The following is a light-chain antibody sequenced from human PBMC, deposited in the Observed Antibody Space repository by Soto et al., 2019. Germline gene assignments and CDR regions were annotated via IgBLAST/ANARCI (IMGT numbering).Light chain of an antibody. J-gene: IGKJ1*01. CDR2: DAS. V-gene: IGKV1-5*02. Sequence: DFQFTQSPPTLFASVGAGVTIICRASQSISSWLAWYQQKPGKAPKLLIYDASSLESGVPSRFSGSGSGTEFTLTISSLQPDDFATYYCQQYNSYSTFGQGTKVDIK. CDR1: QSISSW. CDR3: QQYNSYST.